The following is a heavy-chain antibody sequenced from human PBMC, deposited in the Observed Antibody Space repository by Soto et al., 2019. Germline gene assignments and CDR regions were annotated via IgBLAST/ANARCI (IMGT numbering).Heavy chain of an antibody. CDR2: ISYDGRNK. CDR3: ARPLWRYDSNWGYFDL. Sequence: QVQLVESGGGVVQPGRSLRLSCAASGFTFSSYAMHWVRQAPGKGLEWVAVISYDGRNKYYADSVKGRFTISRDNSKNTLYLQMNSLSAEDTAVYYCARPLWRYDSNWGYFDLWGRGTLVTVSS. D-gene: IGHD5-12*01. CDR1: GFTFSSYA. J-gene: IGHJ2*01. V-gene: IGHV3-30-3*01.